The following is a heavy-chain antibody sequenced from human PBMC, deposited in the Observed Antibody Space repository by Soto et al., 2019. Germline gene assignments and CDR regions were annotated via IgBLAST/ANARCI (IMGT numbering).Heavy chain of an antibody. Sequence: PGGSLRLSCAASGFTFTRYNMNWVRQAPGKGLEWVSSISSTTNYIYYGDSMKGRFTISRDNAKNSLYLEMNSLRAEDTAVYYCARESEELTSNFDYWGQGTLVTVSS. J-gene: IGHJ4*02. CDR3: ARESEELTSNFDY. V-gene: IGHV3-21*06. CDR2: ISSTTNYI. D-gene: IGHD1-7*01. CDR1: GFTFTRYN.